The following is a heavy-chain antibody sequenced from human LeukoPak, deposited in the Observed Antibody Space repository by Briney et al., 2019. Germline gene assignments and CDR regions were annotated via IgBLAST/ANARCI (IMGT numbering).Heavy chain of an antibody. D-gene: IGHD7-27*01. Sequence: SETLSLTCAVYGGSFSGYYWSWIRQRPGKGLEWIGYIFQSGTTKYNPSLKSRVTILSDVSKNQFSLNLTSVTAADTAVYYCARDSWGRFDYWGQGTLVAVSS. CDR2: IFQSGTT. CDR1: GGSFSGYY. J-gene: IGHJ4*02. V-gene: IGHV4-34*11. CDR3: ARDSWGRFDY.